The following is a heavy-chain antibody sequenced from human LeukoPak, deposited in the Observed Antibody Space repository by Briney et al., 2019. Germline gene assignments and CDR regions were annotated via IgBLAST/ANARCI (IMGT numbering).Heavy chain of an antibody. Sequence: GGSLRLSCAASGFTFSSYAMSWVRQAPGKGLEWVSAISGSGGSTCYADSVKGRFTISRDNSKNTLYLQMNSLRAEDTAVYYCAKDRSDIVLMVLSYWGQGTLVTVSS. CDR3: AKDRSDIVLMVLSY. D-gene: IGHD2-8*01. CDR1: GFTFSSYA. CDR2: ISGSGGST. V-gene: IGHV3-23*01. J-gene: IGHJ4*02.